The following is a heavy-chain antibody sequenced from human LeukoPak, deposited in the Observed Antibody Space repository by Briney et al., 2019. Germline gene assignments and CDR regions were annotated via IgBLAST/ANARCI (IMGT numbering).Heavy chain of an antibody. CDR1: GGSISSGSYY. CDR3: ARYSSVPDAFDI. J-gene: IGHJ3*02. V-gene: IGHV4-61*02. Sequence: SETLSLTCTVSGGSISSGSYYWSWIRQPAGKGLEWIGRIYTSGSTNYNPSLKGRVTISVDTSKNQFSLKLSSVTAADTAVYYCARYSSVPDAFDIWGQGTMVTVSS. D-gene: IGHD2-21*01. CDR2: IYTSGST.